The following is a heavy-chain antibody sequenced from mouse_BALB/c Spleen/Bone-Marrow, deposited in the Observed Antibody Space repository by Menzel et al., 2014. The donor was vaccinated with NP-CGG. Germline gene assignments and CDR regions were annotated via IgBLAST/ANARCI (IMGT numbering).Heavy chain of an antibody. J-gene: IGHJ4*01. Sequence: EVKLVESGGGLVQPGGSRKLSCAASGFTFSSFGMHWVRQAPERGLGWVAYISSGTSTIYYADTVKGRFTISRDNPKNTLFLQMTSLRSEDTAMYYCARDDGYYIRNAMDYWGQGTSVTVSS. CDR1: GFTFSSFG. CDR2: ISSGTSTI. CDR3: ARDDGYYIRNAMDY. D-gene: IGHD2-3*01. V-gene: IGHV5-17*02.